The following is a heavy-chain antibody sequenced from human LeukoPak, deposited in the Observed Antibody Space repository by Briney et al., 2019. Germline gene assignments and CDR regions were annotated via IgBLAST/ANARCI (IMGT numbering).Heavy chain of an antibody. J-gene: IGHJ6*03. D-gene: IGHD4-11*01. CDR3: ARSGYFYSNYGDYYYYYMDV. V-gene: IGHV4-38-2*02. CDR2: IYHSGST. CDR1: GYSISSDYY. Sequence: SETLSLTCTVSGYSISSDYYWGWIRQPPGKGLEWIGSIYHSGSTHYNPSLKSRVTMSVDTSKNQFSLKLSSVTAADTAVYYCARSGYFYSNYGDYYYYYMDVWGKGTTVTISS.